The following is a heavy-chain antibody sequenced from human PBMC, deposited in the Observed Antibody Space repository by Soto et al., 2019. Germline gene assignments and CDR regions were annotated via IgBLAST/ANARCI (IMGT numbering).Heavy chain of an antibody. CDR2: IRNKANSYTT. D-gene: IGHD2-21*02. Sequence: GGSLRLSCAASGFTFSDRYMDWVRQAPGKGLEWVGRIRNKANSYTTEYAASVKGRFTISRDDSKSIAYLQMNSLKTEDTAVYYCTRAYCGGDCYSGPRNEYFQHWGQGTLVTVPS. J-gene: IGHJ1*01. CDR1: GFTFSDRY. V-gene: IGHV3-72*01. CDR3: TRAYCGGDCYSGPRNEYFQH.